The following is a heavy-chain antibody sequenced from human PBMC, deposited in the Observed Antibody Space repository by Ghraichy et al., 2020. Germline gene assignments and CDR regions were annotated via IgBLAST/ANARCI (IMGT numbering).Heavy chain of an antibody. V-gene: IGHV1-69*13. CDR1: GGTFSSYA. CDR3: ARRGGYSYGYLYFDY. Sequence: SVKVSCKASGGTFSSYAISWVRQAPGQGLEWMGRIIPIFGTANYAQKFQGRVTITADESTSTAYMELSSLRSEDTAVYYCARRGGYSYGYLYFDYWGQGTLVTVSS. D-gene: IGHD5-18*01. J-gene: IGHJ4*02. CDR2: IIPIFGTA.